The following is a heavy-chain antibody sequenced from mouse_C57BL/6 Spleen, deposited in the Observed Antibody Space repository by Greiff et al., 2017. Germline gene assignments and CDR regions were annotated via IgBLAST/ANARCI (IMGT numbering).Heavy chain of an antibody. J-gene: IGHJ3*01. CDR1: GNPLPGTG. CDR3: ARDYYDYVRDFFAY. Sequence: QVQLQQPGAELVRPGTSVKLPAKVLGNPLPGTGCTGVRRRPGQALDGIGVMDLSVSYTTYNQKFKGKATLTVDTSSSTAYMQLSSLTSEDSAVYYCARDYYDYVRDFFAYWGQGTLVTVSA. D-gene: IGHD2-4*01. CDR2: MDLSVSYT. V-gene: IGHV1-59*01.